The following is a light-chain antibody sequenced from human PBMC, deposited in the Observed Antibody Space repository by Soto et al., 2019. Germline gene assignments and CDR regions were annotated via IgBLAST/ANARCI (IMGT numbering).Light chain of an antibody. CDR2: RSN. CDR3: AAWDDSLSGLV. J-gene: IGLJ1*01. CDR1: SSNIGTNY. V-gene: IGLV1-47*01. Sequence: SALTQPASVSGSPGQSIIISCSGSSSNIGTNYVYWYQQLPGTAPKFLIYRSNQRPAGVPDRFSASKSGTSATLAISGLRSEDEADYYCAAWDDSLSGLVFGTGTKVTVL.